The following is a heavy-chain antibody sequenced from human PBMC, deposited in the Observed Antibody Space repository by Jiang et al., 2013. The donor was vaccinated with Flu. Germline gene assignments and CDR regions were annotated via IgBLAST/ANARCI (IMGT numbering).Heavy chain of an antibody. J-gene: IGHJ5*02. V-gene: IGHV4-34*01. CDR1: GGSFSGYY. D-gene: IGHD3-16*01. CDR3: ARAEYDYVWGSHDNWFDP. CDR2: INHSGST. Sequence: LLKPSETLSLTCAVYGGSFSGYYWSWIRQPPGKGLEWIGEINHSGSTNYNPSLKSRVTISVDTSKNQFSLKLSSVTAADTAVYYCARAEYDYVWGSHDNWFDPWGQGTLVTVSS.